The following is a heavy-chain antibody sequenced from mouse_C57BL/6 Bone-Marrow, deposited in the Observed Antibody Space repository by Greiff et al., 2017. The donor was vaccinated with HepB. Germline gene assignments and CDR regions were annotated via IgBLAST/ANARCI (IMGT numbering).Heavy chain of an antibody. V-gene: IGHV5-12*01. CDR1: GFTFSDYY. D-gene: IGHD1-1*01. Sequence: EVKLVESGGGLVQPGGSLKLSCAASGFTFSDYYMYWVRQTPEKRLEWVAYISNGGGSTYYPDTVKGRFTISRDNAKNTLYLQMSRLKSEATAMYSCARHKLLYYGSRGGRAWFAYWGQGTLVTVSA. J-gene: IGHJ3*01. CDR3: ARHKLLYYGSRGGRAWFAY. CDR2: ISNGGGST.